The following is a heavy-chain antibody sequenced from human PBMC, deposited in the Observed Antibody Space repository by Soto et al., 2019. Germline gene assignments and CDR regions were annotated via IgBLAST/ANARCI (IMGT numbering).Heavy chain of an antibody. J-gene: IGHJ2*01. D-gene: IGHD3-16*02. V-gene: IGHV4-39*01. CDR3: AKHPFNPLVTPYWYFDV. CDR2: FYSGGKT. CDR1: GDSISRSANY. Sequence: QLQLQESGPGLVKASETLSLTCTVSGDSISRSANYWGWVRQPPGRGLEWIGSFYSGGKTYFNPSLKSRVALSADTSKNELSLRLSSVTATDTATYYCAKHPFNPLVTPYWYFDVWGRGTPVAVS.